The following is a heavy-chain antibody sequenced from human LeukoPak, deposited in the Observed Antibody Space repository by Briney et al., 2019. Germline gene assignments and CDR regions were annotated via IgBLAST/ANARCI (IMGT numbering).Heavy chain of an antibody. D-gene: IGHD2-21*02. CDR2: IIPIFGTA. Sequence: GASVKVSCKASGGTFSSYAISWVRQAPGQGLEWMGGIIPIFGTANYAQKFQGRVTITTDESTSTAYMELSSLRSEDTAVYYCASTQPNYCGGDCLLDYWGQGTLVTVSS. CDR1: GGTFSSYA. CDR3: ASTQPNYCGGDCLLDY. V-gene: IGHV1-69*05. J-gene: IGHJ4*02.